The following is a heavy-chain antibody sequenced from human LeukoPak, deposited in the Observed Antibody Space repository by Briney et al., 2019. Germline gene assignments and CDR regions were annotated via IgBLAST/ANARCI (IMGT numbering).Heavy chain of an antibody. CDR2: IYYSGNT. Sequence: PSETLSLTCTVSGVSISSSNSYWGWIRQPPGKGLEWIGSIYYSGNTYYNASLKSQVSISIDTSKNQFSLRLTSVTAADTAVYYCARQRDYDILTGYYLGYYFDYWGQGTLVTVSS. CDR1: GVSISSSNSY. J-gene: IGHJ4*02. CDR3: ARQRDYDILTGYYLGYYFDY. V-gene: IGHV4-39*01. D-gene: IGHD3-9*01.